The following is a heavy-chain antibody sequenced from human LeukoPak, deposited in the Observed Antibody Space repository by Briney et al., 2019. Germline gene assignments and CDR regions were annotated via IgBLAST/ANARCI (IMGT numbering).Heavy chain of an antibody. D-gene: IGHD3-10*01. J-gene: IGHJ4*02. CDR1: GYTFTVYY. CDR2: INPNSGGT. Sequence: ASVTVSCKASGYTFTVYYMHWVRQAPGQGLEWMGWINPNSGGTNYAQKFQGRVTMTRDTSISTAYMELSRLRSDDTAVYYCARGGGSGSYYNPWDYWGQGTLVTVSS. CDR3: ARGGGSGSYYNPWDY. V-gene: IGHV1-2*02.